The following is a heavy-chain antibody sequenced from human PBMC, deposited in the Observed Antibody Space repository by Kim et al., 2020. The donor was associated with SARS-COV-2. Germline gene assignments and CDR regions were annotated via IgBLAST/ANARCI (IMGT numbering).Heavy chain of an antibody. Sequence: VKGRLTISRDTSKTTLYLQMNSLSAEDTAVYYCAKVPAVAAPYWYFDLWGRGTLVTVSS. V-gene: IGHV3-23*01. D-gene: IGHD6-19*01. CDR3: AKVPAVAAPYWYFDL. J-gene: IGHJ2*01.